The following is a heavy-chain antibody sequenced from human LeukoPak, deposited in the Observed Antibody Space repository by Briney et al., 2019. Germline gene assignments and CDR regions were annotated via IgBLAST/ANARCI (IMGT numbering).Heavy chain of an antibody. D-gene: IGHD3-3*01. Sequence: PGGSLRLSCAASGFTFSSYGMHWVRQAPGKGLEWVAFIRYDGSNKYYADSVKGRFTISRDNAKNSLYLQMNSLRAEDTAVYYCARENYDGYYLYYYYYYMDVWGKGTTVTISS. J-gene: IGHJ6*03. CDR2: IRYDGSNK. V-gene: IGHV3-30*02. CDR1: GFTFSSYG. CDR3: ARENYDGYYLYYYYYYMDV.